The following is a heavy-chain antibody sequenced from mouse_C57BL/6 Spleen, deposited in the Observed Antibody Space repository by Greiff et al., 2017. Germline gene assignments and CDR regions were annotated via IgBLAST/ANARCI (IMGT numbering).Heavy chain of an antibody. J-gene: IGHJ3*01. CDR2: INPNTGGT. V-gene: IGHV1-18*01. D-gene: IGHD2-5*01. CDR3: ARASAYYSNYEIAY. CDR1: GYTFTDYN. Sequence: EVQLQQSGPELVKPGASVKIPCKASGYTFTDYNMDWVKQSHGKSLEWIGDINPNTGGTIYNQKFKGKATLTVDKSSSTAYMELRSLTSEDTAFYYCARASAYYSNYEIAYWGQGTLVTVSA.